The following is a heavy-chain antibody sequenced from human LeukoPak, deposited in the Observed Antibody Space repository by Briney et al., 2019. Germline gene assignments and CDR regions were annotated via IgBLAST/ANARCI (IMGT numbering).Heavy chain of an antibody. Sequence: GGSLRLSCAASGFTFSSYWMHWVRQAPGKGLVWVSHINSDGGSTSYADSVKGRFTISRDNAKNTLDLQMNSLRAEDTAVYYCARSRGLLLPDYWGQGTLVTVSS. V-gene: IGHV3-74*01. J-gene: IGHJ4*02. CDR3: ARSRGLLLPDY. CDR1: GFTFSSYW. CDR2: INSDGGST. D-gene: IGHD3-3*01.